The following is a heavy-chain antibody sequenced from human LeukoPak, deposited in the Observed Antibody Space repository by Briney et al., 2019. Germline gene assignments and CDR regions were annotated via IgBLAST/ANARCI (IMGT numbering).Heavy chain of an antibody. V-gene: IGHV5-51*01. CDR3: ARHKSYYYDSSGYYYADY. CDR2: IYPGDSDT. CDR1: GYSFTSYW. D-gene: IGHD3-22*01. Sequence: GESLKISCKGSGYSFTSYWIGWVRQMPGKGLEWMGIIYPGDSDTRYSPSFQGQVTISADKSISTAYLQWSSLKASDTAMYYCARHKSYYYDSSGYYYADYWGQGTLVTVSS. J-gene: IGHJ4*02.